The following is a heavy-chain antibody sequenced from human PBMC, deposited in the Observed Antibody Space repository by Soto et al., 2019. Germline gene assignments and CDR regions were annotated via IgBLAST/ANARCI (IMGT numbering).Heavy chain of an antibody. V-gene: IGHV1-69*08. CDR2: IIPILGIA. CDR3: AGDEYSSSWYGWYYDGMDV. CDR1: GGTFSSYT. D-gene: IGHD6-13*01. J-gene: IGHJ6*02. Sequence: QVQLVQSGAEVKKPGSSVKVSCKASGGTFSSYTISWVRQAPGQGLEWMGRIIPILGIANYAQKFQGRVTVTADKSPSTACMELSRLRSEDTAVYYGAGDEYSSSWYGWYYDGMDVCVQVTTVTVFS.